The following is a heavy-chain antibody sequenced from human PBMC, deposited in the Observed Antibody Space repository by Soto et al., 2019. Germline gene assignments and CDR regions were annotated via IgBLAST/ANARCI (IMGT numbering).Heavy chain of an antibody. Sequence: QVQLVQSGAEVKKPGSSVKVSCKASGGTFSSYTISWVRQAPGQGLEWMGRIIPILGIANYAQKFQGRVKITVDESSRRANMELGSVGSEDAVVYYRAGAGGGDREAAMVCINWFDPWGQGTLVTVSS. CDR2: IIPILGIA. D-gene: IGHD2-2*01. J-gene: IGHJ5*02. V-gene: IGHV1-69*02. CDR3: AGAGGGDREAAMVCINWFDP. CDR1: GGTFSSYT.